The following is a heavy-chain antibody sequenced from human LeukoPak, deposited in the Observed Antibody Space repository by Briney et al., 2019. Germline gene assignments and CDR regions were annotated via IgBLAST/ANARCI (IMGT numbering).Heavy chain of an antibody. D-gene: IGHD1-26*01. CDR3: ARCPPSGSYACVH. CDR1: GYTFTGYY. CDR2: INPNSGGT. V-gene: IGHV1-2*06. J-gene: IGHJ4*02. Sequence: ASVKVSCKASGYTFTGYYMHWVRQAPGQGLEWMGRINPNSGGTNYAQKFQGRVTMTRDTSISTAYMELSRLRSEDTAVYYCARCPPSGSYACVHWGQGTLVTVSS.